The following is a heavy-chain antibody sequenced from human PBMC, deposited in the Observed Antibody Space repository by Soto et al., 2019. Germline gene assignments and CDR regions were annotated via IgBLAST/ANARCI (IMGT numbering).Heavy chain of an antibody. CDR2: ISSDGSTI. J-gene: IGHJ4*02. D-gene: IGHD3-10*01. Sequence: QVHLVESGGGVGQPGRSLRLSCRGSGFTFSHSGMHWVRQAPGKGLEWVIFISSDGSTIYYGNSVKGRFTISRDNSRNTVYLRMNSLRPEDTAVDYCAKDTPGTVSRWGQGTVVTVSS. V-gene: IGHV3-30*18. CDR3: AKDTPGTVSR. CDR1: GFTFSHSG.